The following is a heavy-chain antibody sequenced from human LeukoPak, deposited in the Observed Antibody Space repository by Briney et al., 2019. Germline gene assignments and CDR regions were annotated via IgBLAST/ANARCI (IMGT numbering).Heavy chain of an antibody. CDR2: ISSSSSYI. D-gene: IGHD3-3*01. CDR1: GFTFSSYS. V-gene: IGHV3-21*01. Sequence: PGGSLRLSCAASGFTFSSYSMNWVRQAPGKGLEWVSSISSSSSYIYYADSVKGRFTISRDNAKNSLYLQMNSLRAEDTAVYYCAGDFDFWSGYSIVQYYYYYYMDVWGKGTTVTVSS. CDR3: AGDFDFWSGYSIVQYYYYYYMDV. J-gene: IGHJ6*03.